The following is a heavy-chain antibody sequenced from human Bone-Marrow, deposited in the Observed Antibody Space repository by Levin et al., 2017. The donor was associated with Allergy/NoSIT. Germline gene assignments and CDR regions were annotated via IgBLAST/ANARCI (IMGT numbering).Heavy chain of an antibody. D-gene: IGHD6-13*01. CDR3: SRDQTYTSNWYCDY. Sequence: VASVKVSCKASGYSFTTFGISWVRQAPGQGLEWMGWISPYNDNTNYAPNFQDRLTMTTDTSTSTAYMELRSLSSNDTAVYYCSRDQTYTSNWYCDYWGQGTLVTVSS. CDR2: ISPYNDNT. CDR1: GYSFTTFG. J-gene: IGHJ4*02. V-gene: IGHV1-18*01.